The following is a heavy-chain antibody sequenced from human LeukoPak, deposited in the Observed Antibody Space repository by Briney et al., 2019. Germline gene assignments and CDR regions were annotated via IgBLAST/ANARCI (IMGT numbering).Heavy chain of an antibody. CDR3: ATVWSGYDPFSSSFYYYGMDV. CDR2: ISGSGGST. CDR1: GFTFSSYA. V-gene: IGHV3-23*01. D-gene: IGHD3-3*01. J-gene: IGHJ6*02. Sequence: GGSLRLSCAASGFTFSSYAMHWVRQAPGKGLEWVSAISGSGGSTYYADSVKGRFTISRDNSKNTLYLQMNSLRAEDTAVYYCATVWSGYDPFSSSFYYYGMDVWGQGTTVTVSS.